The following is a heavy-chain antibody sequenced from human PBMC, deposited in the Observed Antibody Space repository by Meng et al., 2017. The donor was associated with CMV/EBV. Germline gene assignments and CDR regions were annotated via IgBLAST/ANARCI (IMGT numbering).Heavy chain of an antibody. CDR2: IYWGDNK. J-gene: IGHJ4*02. V-gene: IGHV2-5*02. CDR1: GFSLSTSGVG. D-gene: IGHD6-13*01. Sequence: LKEAGPPRVKHTQTLLLTCSFSGFSLSTSGVGVGLSRQAPGKALECLALIYWGDNKRYSPSLRSRITITKDTTKNQVVLIMTNMDPVDAATYCWTRIAAAGRFDDWGQGTLVTGSS. CDR3: TRIAAAGRFDD.